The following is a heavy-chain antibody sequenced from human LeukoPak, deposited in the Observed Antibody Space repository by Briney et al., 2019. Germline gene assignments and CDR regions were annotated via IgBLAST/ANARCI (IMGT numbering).Heavy chain of an antibody. CDR2: ISAYNSNT. V-gene: IGHV1-18*01. Sequence: ASVKVSCKASGYTFTSYGISWVRQAPGQGLEWMGWISAYNSNTNYAQKLQGRVTLTTDASTSTAHMELRSLRSDDTAVYYCARELSWFGELRGFDYWGQGTLVTVSS. CDR3: ARELSWFGELRGFDY. J-gene: IGHJ4*02. CDR1: GYTFTSYG. D-gene: IGHD3-10*01.